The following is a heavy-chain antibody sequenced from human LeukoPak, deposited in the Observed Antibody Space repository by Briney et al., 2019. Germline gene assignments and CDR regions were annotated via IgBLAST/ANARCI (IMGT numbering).Heavy chain of an antibody. J-gene: IGHJ3*02. CDR3: ARLKSWSSYDAFEI. D-gene: IGHD1-26*01. Sequence: PSETLSLTCAVSDGSFTSRSYSWGWIRQPPGKGLDWIGSFDYTGTTQYNPSLKSRVTISVDTYKNQFSLKLSSVTAADTAVYYCARLKSWSSYDAFEIWGQGTMVTVSS. CDR1: DGSFTSRSYS. CDR2: FDYTGTT. V-gene: IGHV4-39*01.